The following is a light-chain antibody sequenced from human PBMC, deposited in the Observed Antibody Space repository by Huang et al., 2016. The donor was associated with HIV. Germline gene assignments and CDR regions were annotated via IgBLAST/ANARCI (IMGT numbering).Light chain of an antibody. CDR1: QSVRSN. CDR3: QQYNNWPPGT. CDR2: GAF. V-gene: IGKV3-15*01. Sequence: EIVMTQSPATLSVSPGERATLSCRGSQSVRSNLAWYQQKPGQAPRLLIYGAFTRATGIPARFSGSGSGTEFTLTISSLQSEDFAVYYWQQYNNWPPGTFGQGTKVEIK. J-gene: IGKJ1*01.